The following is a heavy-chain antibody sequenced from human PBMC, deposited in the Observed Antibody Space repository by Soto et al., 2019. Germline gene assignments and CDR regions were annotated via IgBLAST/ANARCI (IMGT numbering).Heavy chain of an antibody. CDR1: GFTFSSYA. Sequence: EVQLLESGGGLVQPGGSLRLSCAASGFTFSSYAMAWVRQAPGKGLEWVSGISISGDYTYYAGSVKGRFTISRDNSKNTVYLQMNSLRVEDTAIYFGAKEGASQNVGTRNFEHWGQGTLVTVSS. J-gene: IGHJ4*02. V-gene: IGHV3-23*01. D-gene: IGHD1-26*01. CDR3: AKEGASQNVGTRNFEH. CDR2: ISISGDYT.